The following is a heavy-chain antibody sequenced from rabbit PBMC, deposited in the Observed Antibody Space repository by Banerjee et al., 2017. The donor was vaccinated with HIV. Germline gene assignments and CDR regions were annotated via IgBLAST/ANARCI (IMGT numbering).Heavy chain of an antibody. V-gene: IGHV1S40*01. CDR1: GFSFSSGYF. CDR3: ASMGYFKL. Sequence: QSLEESGGDLVKPGASLTLTCTASGFSFSSGYFVSWVRQAPGKGLEWIAYINTGSDRTYYASWAKGRFTISKTSSTTVTLQVTSLTAADTATYFCASMGYFKLWGPGTLVTVS. J-gene: IGHJ4*01. CDR2: INTGSDRT. D-gene: IGHD3-1*01.